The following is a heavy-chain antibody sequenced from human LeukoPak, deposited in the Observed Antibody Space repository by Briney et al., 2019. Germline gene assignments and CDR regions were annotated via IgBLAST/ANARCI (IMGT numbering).Heavy chain of an antibody. Sequence: GGSLRLSCAASGFSFNDYSMNWVRQAPGKGLEWVSSVSDSSRHIHYADSVEGRFTIFRDNAKNSVYLQMNSLRVEDTAVYYCARYGLAGATYFDSWGQGTLVTVSS. CDR3: ARYGLAGATYFDS. CDR2: VSDSSRHI. J-gene: IGHJ4*02. V-gene: IGHV3-21*01. CDR1: GFSFNDYS. D-gene: IGHD1-26*01.